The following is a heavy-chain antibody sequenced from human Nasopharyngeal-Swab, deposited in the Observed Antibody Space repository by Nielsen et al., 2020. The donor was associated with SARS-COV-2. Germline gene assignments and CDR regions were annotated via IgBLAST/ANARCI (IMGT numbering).Heavy chain of an antibody. J-gene: IGHJ1*01. CDR1: GFTFSSYS. V-gene: IGHV3-21*01. D-gene: IGHD3-3*01. Sequence: GESLKISCAASGFTFSSYSMNWVRQAPGKGLEWVSSISSSSSYIYYADSVTGRFTISRDNAKNSLYLQMNSLRAEDTAVYYCATPYYDFWSGYYSEYFQHWGQGTLVTVSS. CDR2: ISSSSSYI. CDR3: ATPYYDFWSGYYSEYFQH.